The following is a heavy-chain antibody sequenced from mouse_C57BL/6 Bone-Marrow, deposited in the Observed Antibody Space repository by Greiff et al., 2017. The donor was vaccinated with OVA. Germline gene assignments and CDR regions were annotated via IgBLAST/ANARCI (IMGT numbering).Heavy chain of an antibody. Sequence: QVQLQQPGAELVKPGASVKLSCKASGYTFTSYWMQWVKQRPGQGLEWIGEIDPSDSYTNYNQKFKGKATLTVDTSSSTAYMQLSSLTSEDSAVYYCARKGLPRGFAYWGQGTLVTVSA. J-gene: IGHJ3*01. CDR1: GYTFTSYW. V-gene: IGHV1-50*01. D-gene: IGHD1-1*01. CDR2: IDPSDSYT. CDR3: ARKGLPRGFAY.